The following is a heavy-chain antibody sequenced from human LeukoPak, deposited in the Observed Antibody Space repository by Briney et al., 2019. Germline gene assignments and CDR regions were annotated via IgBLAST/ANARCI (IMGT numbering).Heavy chain of an antibody. CDR1: GYTFTSYG. D-gene: IGHD3-10*01. J-gene: IGHJ6*04. CDR3: ARDSPLWFGEFLTGMGYYYYGMDV. V-gene: IGHV1-18*04. CDR2: ITAYIGHT. Sequence: ASVKVSCKASGYTFTSYGISWVRQATGKITEWMGSITAYIGHTNYAQKVQAGVTMTTDTSTSTAYMELRSLRSDDTAVYYCARDSPLWFGEFLTGMGYYYYGMDVWGKGTTVTVSS.